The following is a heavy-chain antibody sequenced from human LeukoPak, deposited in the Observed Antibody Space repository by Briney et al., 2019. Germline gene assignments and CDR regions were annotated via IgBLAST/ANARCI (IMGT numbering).Heavy chain of an antibody. D-gene: IGHD2-2*01. Sequence: SETPSLTCAVYGGSFSGYYWSWIRQPPGKGLEWIGEINHSGSTNYNPSLKSRVTISVDTSKNQFSLKLSSVTAADTAVYYCARVRGGVVVPAAMHYYYGMDVWGKGTTVTVSS. CDR2: INHSGST. CDR1: GGSFSGYY. V-gene: IGHV4-34*01. J-gene: IGHJ6*04. CDR3: ARVRGGVVVPAAMHYYYGMDV.